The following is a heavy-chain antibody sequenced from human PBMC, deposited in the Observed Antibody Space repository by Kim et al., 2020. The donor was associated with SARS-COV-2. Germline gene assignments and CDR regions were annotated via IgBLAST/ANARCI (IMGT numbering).Heavy chain of an antibody. Sequence: NPSPKSRVTMSVDPSKNQFSLKLGSVTAADTAVYYCARADYGDYQGYFDLWGRGTLVTVSS. CDR3: ARADYGDYQGYFDL. V-gene: IGHV4-4*07. D-gene: IGHD4-17*01. J-gene: IGHJ2*01.